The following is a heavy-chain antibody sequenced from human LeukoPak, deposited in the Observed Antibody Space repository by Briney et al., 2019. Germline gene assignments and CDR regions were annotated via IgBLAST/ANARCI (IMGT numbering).Heavy chain of an antibody. CDR2: ISSSGSTI. Sequence: GGSLRLSCAASGFTFSSYEMNWVRQAPGKGLEWVSYISSSGSTIYYADSVKGRFTISRDNAKNSLYLQMNSLRAEDTADYCAELGITMTGGVWGKGTTVTISS. CDR1: GFTFSSYE. CDR3: AELGITMTGGV. D-gene: IGHD3-10*02. J-gene: IGHJ6*04. V-gene: IGHV3-48*03.